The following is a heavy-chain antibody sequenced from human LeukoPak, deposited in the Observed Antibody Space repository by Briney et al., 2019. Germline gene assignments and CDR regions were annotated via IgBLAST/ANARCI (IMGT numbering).Heavy chain of an antibody. Sequence: GRSLRLSCAASGFTFSSYGMHWVRQAPGKGLEWVAVISYDGSNKYYADSVKGRFTISRDDSKNTAYLQMNSLKTEDTAVYYCTGQAYYYDTSGFNFDYWGQGILVAVSS. J-gene: IGHJ4*02. CDR3: TGQAYYYDTSGFNFDY. V-gene: IGHV3-30*03. CDR2: ISYDGSNK. D-gene: IGHD3-22*01. CDR1: GFTFSSYG.